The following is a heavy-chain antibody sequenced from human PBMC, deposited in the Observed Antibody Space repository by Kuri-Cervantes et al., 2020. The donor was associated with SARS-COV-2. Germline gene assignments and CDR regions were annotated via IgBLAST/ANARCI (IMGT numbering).Heavy chain of an antibody. CDR1: GDSISSSAFY. D-gene: IGHD4-17*01. J-gene: IGHJ4*02. Sequence: ESLKISCTVSGDSISSSAFYWGWIRQPPGKGLEWIGNIYYTGTTYYNPSLKSRVTISVDTSKEQFSLKLSSVTAADTAIYYCATFTVTTKFDNWGQGTLVTVSS. V-gene: IGHV4-39*01. CDR2: IYYTGTT. CDR3: ATFTVTTKFDN.